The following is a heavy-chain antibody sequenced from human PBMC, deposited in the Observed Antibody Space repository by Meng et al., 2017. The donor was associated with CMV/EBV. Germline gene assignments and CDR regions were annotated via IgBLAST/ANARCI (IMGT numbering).Heavy chain of an antibody. D-gene: IGHD5-18*01. CDR2: SYCDDDK. J-gene: IGHJ4*02. CDR1: GFSLSTIGVG. V-gene: IGHV2-5*02. CDR3: AHRGSYGYHGY. Sequence: QLTLTGAGSTLVTPTQTLTLTCTFSGFSLSTIGVGVGGPRQPPGKALEWLALSYCDDDKRYSQSLKSRLTNTKDTSKNQVVLTMTNMDPVDTATAYCAHRGSYGYHGYWGQGTLVTVSS.